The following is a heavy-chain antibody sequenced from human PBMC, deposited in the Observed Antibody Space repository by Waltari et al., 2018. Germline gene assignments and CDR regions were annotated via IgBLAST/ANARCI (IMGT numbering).Heavy chain of an antibody. V-gene: IGHV3-33*05. J-gene: IGHJ6*02. Sequence: QVHVVESGGGVVQPGGSLRLSCAASGFTLGNYGMHWVRQAPGKGLEWGAVIQYDGMIKNYADSVKGRCTISRENAKNTLYLEMKSLRAEDTAVYYCAREYSRICFHALDGWGQGTAVTVSS. CDR1: GFTLGNYG. CDR2: IQYDGMIK. CDR3: AREYSRICFHALDG. D-gene: IGHD6-13*01.